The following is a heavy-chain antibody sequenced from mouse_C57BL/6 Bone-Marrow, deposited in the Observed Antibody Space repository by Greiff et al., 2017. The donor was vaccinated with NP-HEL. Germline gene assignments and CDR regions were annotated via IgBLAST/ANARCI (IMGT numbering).Heavy chain of an antibody. CDR1: GYTFTSYW. Sequence: VQLVESGAELAKPGASVKLSCNASGYTFTSYWMHWVKQRPGQGLEWIGYINPSSGYTKYNQKFKDKATLTADKSSSTAYLQLSSLTYEDAAVYYCARSYGSSTFDYWGQGTTLTVSS. CDR2: INPSSGYT. CDR3: ARSYGSSTFDY. J-gene: IGHJ2*01. V-gene: IGHV1-7*01. D-gene: IGHD1-1*01.